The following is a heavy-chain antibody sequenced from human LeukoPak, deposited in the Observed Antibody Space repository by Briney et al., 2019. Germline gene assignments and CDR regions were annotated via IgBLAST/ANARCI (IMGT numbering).Heavy chain of an antibody. CDR1: GYTFTGYY. J-gene: IGHJ4*02. Sequence: ASVKVSCKASGYTFTGYYMHWVRQAPGQGLEWMGWINPSSGGTNYAQKFQGRVTMTRDTSISTAYMELSRLRSDDTAVYYCARGTEYYDFYYFDYWGQGTLVTVSS. CDR3: ARGTEYYDFYYFDY. D-gene: IGHD3/OR15-3a*01. CDR2: INPSSGGT. V-gene: IGHV1-2*02.